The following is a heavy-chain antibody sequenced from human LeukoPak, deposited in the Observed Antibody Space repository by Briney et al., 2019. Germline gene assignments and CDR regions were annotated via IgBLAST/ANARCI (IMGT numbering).Heavy chain of an antibody. CDR1: GFTLSNYW. CDR2: INSGGRTT. Sequence: QAGGSLRLSCAASGFTLSNYWMHWVRHAPGKGLVWVSRINSGGRTTGYAGSVKGRFTISRDNAKKMLYLQMNSLRAEDTAVYYCVRDRPSNYYDSSVDAFDIWGRGTMVTVSS. CDR3: VRDRPSNYYDSSVDAFDI. J-gene: IGHJ3*02. V-gene: IGHV3-74*01. D-gene: IGHD3-22*01.